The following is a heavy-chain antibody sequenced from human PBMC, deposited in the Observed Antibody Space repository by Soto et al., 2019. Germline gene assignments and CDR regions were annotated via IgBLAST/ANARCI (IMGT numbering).Heavy chain of an antibody. V-gene: IGHV3-74*01. D-gene: IGHD1-7*01. CDR1: VFTCSSYW. J-gene: IGHJ4*02. CDR3: AREELRHGPYYFDY. CDR2: INSDGSST. Sequence: GPLRLCCAASVFTCSSYWMHWVREAPGKGLVWVSRINSDGSSTSYADSVKGRFTISRDNAKNTLYLQMNSLRAEDTAVYYCAREELRHGPYYFDYWGQGTLVTVSS.